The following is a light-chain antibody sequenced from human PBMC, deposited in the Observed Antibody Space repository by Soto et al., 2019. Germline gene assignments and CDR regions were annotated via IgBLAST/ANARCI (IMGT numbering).Light chain of an antibody. CDR3: AAWDDSLSGRVV. CDR1: SSNIGSNY. V-gene: IGLV1-47*01. Sequence: QSVLTQPPSASGTPGQRVTISCSGSSSNIGSNYVYWYQQLPGTAPKLLIYRNNQRPSGVPDRFSGSKSGTSASLAISGLRSEDGADYYCAAWDDSLSGRVVFGGGTKLNVL. CDR2: RNN. J-gene: IGLJ2*01.